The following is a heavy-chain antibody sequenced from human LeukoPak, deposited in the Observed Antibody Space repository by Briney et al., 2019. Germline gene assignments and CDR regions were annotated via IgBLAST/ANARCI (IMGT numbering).Heavy chain of an antibody. D-gene: IGHD5-18*01. V-gene: IGHV4-34*01. CDR1: GGSFSGYY. CDR3: ARGWFGFWHNSYADGNAFDI. J-gene: IGHJ3*02. Sequence: PSETLSLTRAVYGGSFSGYYWSWIRQVPGKGLEWIGEINQSGRTNYNPSLKSRVTISVDTSKNQISLKLSFVTATDTAIYYCARGWFGFWHNSYADGNAFDISGQAIVVTVSS. CDR2: INQSGRT.